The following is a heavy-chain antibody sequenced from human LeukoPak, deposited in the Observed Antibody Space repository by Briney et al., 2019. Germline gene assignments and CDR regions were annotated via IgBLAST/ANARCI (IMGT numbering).Heavy chain of an antibody. CDR2: MYSTGLT. V-gene: IGHV3-53*01. CDR3: ATKGLDTWFEF. J-gene: IGHJ4*02. CDR1: GFTVNSNY. Sequence: GGSLRLSCAASGFTVNSNYMTWGRQAPGRGLEWVSLMYSTGLTYYADSVKGRFTISTDNSKNTLYLQMNSLRVDDTAIYYCATKGLDTWFEFWGQGTLVTVSS. D-gene: IGHD3-10*01.